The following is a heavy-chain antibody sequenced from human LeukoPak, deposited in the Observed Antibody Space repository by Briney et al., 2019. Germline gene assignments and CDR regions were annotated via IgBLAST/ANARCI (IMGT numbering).Heavy chain of an antibody. CDR3: ARNWNDGRFDC. CDR2: IYGGGST. J-gene: IGHJ4*01. V-gene: IGHV4-4*02. Sequence: PSETLSLTCAVSGGSITNTHWWSWVRQPPGKGLEWIGEIYGGGSTNYKPSLKSRITISVDNSKNQFSLKLSSVTAADTAVFFCARNWNDGRFDCWGQGALVTVSS. D-gene: IGHD1-1*01. CDR1: GGSITNTHW.